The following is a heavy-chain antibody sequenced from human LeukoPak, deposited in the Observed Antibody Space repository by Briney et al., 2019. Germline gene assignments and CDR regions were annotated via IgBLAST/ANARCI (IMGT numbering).Heavy chain of an antibody. Sequence: GASVKVSCKASGYTFTSYGICWVRQAPGQGLEWMGWISAYNGNTNYAQKLQGRVTMTTDTSTSTAYMELRSLRSDDTAVYYCARDPRRVVPAAMNFDYWGQGTLVTVSS. CDR2: ISAYNGNT. CDR1: GYTFTSYG. V-gene: IGHV1-18*04. J-gene: IGHJ4*02. CDR3: ARDPRRVVPAAMNFDY. D-gene: IGHD2-2*01.